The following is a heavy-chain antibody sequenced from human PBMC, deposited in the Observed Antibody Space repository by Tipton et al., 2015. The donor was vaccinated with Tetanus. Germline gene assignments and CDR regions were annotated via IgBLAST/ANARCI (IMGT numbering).Heavy chain of an antibody. V-gene: IGHV3-66*01. CDR3: ARDHAGGFLEWLSPSDYYYGMDV. CDR1: GFTFSSYA. D-gene: IGHD3-3*01. J-gene: IGHJ6*02. Sequence: SLRLSCAASGFTFSSYAMSWVRQAPGKGLEWVSVIYSGGSTYYADSVKGRFTISRDNSKNTLYLQMNSLRAEDTAVYYCARDHAGGFLEWLSPSDYYYGMDVWGQGTTVTVSS. CDR2: IYSGGST.